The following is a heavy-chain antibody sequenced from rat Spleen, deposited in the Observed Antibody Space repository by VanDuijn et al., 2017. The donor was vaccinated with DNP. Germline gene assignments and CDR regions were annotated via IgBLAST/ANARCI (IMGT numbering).Heavy chain of an antibody. CDR2: ISYSGTT. J-gene: IGHJ3*01. V-gene: IGHV3-1*01. CDR3: ARLGTQGFTY. CDR1: GYSITSNY. D-gene: IGHD1-5*01. Sequence: EVQLQESGPGLVKPSQSLSLTCSVTGYSITSNYWAWIRKFPGNKMEWMGYISYSGTTGYNPSLRSRISITRDTSKNQFLLQVNSVTTEDTATYYCARLGTQGFTYWGQGTLVTVSS.